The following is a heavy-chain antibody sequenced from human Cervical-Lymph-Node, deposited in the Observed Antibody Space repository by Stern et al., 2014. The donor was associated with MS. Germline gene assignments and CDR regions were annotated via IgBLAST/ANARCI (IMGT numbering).Heavy chain of an antibody. Sequence: QLQESGPGLVRPSETLSLSCTVSRGSISSSYWSWIRQPPGRGLQWIGYIYNGDTNYNPSLKSRVTISVDTSKNQFSLMLSSVTAADTAVYYCARMAPAGPFDFWGQGTLVTVSS. CDR1: RGSISSSY. CDR3: ARMAPAGPFDF. D-gene: IGHD6-13*01. CDR2: IYNGDT. J-gene: IGHJ4*02. V-gene: IGHV4-59*01.